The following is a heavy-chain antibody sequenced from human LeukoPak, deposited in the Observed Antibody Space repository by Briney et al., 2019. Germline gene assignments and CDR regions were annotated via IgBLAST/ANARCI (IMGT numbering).Heavy chain of an antibody. CDR1: GGSFSGYY. CDR3: ARAACGGGTCYSFDY. V-gene: IGHV4-30-4*08. D-gene: IGHD2-15*01. Sequence: SETLSLTCAVYGGSFSGYYWSWIRQPPGKGLEWIGYVYYSGIAYYNPSLKSRVTMSVDTSNNQFSLRLSSVTAADTAVYYCARAACGGGTCYSFDYWGQGTLVTVSS. J-gene: IGHJ4*02. CDR2: VYYSGIA.